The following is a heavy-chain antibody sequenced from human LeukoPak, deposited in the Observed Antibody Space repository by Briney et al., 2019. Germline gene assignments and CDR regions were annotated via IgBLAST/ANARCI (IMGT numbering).Heavy chain of an antibody. CDR1: GYTFTSYG. Sequence: ASVKVSCKASGYTFTSYGISWVRQAPGQGLEWMGWISAYNGNTNYAQKFQGRVTITVDESTSTAYMELSSLRSEDTAVYYCARDRSSSWAYFDYWGQGTLVTVSS. J-gene: IGHJ4*02. CDR2: ISAYNGNT. D-gene: IGHD6-13*01. CDR3: ARDRSSSWAYFDY. V-gene: IGHV1-18*01.